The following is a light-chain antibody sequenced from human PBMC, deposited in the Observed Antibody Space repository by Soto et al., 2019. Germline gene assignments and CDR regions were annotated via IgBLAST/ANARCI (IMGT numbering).Light chain of an antibody. J-gene: IGKJ5*01. CDR1: QSVANSY. CDR2: AAS. Sequence: DSLSWRDSQSVANSYLAWYQQKPGQAPRLLIYAASTLDCVVQAGCSGGGSGTDVSLINSCPHPYYFVTYYCKQAKSFPLTFGQGTRLEIK. V-gene: IGKV3D-7*01. CDR3: KQAKSFPLT.